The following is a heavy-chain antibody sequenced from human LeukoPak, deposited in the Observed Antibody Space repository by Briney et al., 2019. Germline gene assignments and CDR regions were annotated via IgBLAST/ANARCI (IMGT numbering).Heavy chain of an antibody. V-gene: IGHV3-30*04. CDR1: GFTFSSYA. CDR2: ISYDGSNK. Sequence: PGRSLRLSCAASGFTFSSYAMHWVRQAPGKGLEWVAVISYDGSNKYYADSVKGRFTISRDNSKNTLYLQMNSLRAEDTAVYYCARHDLYFDYWGQGTLVTVSS. J-gene: IGHJ4*02. CDR3: ARHDLYFDY.